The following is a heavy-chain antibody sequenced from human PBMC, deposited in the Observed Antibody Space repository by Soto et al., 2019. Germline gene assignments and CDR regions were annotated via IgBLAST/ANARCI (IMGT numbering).Heavy chain of an antibody. CDR2: ISSSSSTI. CDR3: ASTGWFGIRDFDY. Sequence: GGSLRLSCAASGFTFSSYSMNWVRQAPGKGLEWVSYISSSSSTIYYADSVKGRFTISRDNAKNSLYLQMNSLRAEDTAVYYCASTGWFGIRDFDYWGQGTLVTV. V-gene: IGHV3-48*01. CDR1: GFTFSSYS. J-gene: IGHJ4*02. D-gene: IGHD3-10*01.